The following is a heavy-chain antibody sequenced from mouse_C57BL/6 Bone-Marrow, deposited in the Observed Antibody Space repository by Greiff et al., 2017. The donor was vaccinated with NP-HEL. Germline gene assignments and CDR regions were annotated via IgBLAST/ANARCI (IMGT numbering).Heavy chain of an antibody. J-gene: IGHJ4*01. D-gene: IGHD2-14*01. Sequence: EVKLLESGGGLVQPGGSMKLSCVASGFTFSNYWMNWVRQSPEKGLEWVAQIRLKSDNYATHYAESVKGRFTISRDDSKSSVYLQMNNLRAEDTGIYYCTQGRRAMDYWGQGTSVTVSS. CDR3: TQGRRAMDY. CDR1: GFTFSNYW. CDR2: IRLKSDNYAT. V-gene: IGHV6-3*01.